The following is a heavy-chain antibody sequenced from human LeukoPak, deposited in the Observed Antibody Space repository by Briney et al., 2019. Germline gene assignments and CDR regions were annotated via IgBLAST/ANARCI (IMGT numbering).Heavy chain of an antibody. J-gene: IGHJ5*02. V-gene: IGHV1-24*01. CDR1: GYTLTDIS. Sequence: GASVTVPFKISGYTLTDISVHWVRQPPGKGLEWMGGVDPDDGQRVYAQRFQGRVTMTEDTSTSTAYMELSRLRSEDTAVYFCAAVSGHYTLLDAWGQGALVTVST. CDR3: AAVSGHYTLLDA. D-gene: IGHD4-11*01. CDR2: VDPDDGQR.